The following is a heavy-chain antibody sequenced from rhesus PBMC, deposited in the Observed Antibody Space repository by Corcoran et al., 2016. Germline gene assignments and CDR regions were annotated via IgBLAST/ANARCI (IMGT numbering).Heavy chain of an antibody. CDR1: GGSTRSSNW. J-gene: IGHJ3*01. CDR3: ARHVAFDF. CDR2: IYGGSGST. V-gene: IGHV4-65*01. Sequence: QVQLKESGPGLVQPSETLSLTCAVSGGSTRSSNWWCLIRQSPGQGLELIGYIYGGSGSTSYNPSLKSRVTISTDTSKNQFSLKLSSVTAADTAVYYCARHVAFDFWGQGLRVTVSS.